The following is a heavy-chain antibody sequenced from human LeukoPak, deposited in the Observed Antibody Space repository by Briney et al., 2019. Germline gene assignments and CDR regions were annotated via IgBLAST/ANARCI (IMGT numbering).Heavy chain of an antibody. D-gene: IGHD2-2*01. V-gene: IGHV3-20*04. J-gene: IGHJ5*02. Sequence: PGGSLRLSCAASGFTFDEYGMSWVRQAPGKGLEWVSGINRNGSSTGYADSVKGRFTISRDNAKNSLYLQMNSLRAEDTAFYYCARFCDCSSTSCYPNWFDPWGQGTLVTLSS. CDR1: GFTFDEYG. CDR2: INRNGSST. CDR3: ARFCDCSSTSCYPNWFDP.